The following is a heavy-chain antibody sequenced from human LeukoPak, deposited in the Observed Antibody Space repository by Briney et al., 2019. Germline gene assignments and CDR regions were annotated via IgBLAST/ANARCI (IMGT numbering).Heavy chain of an antibody. D-gene: IGHD6-6*01. Sequence: GGSLRLSCAASGFTFSSYAMSWVRQAPGKGLEWVSAISGSGGSTNYADSVKGRFTISRENSKNTLYLQMNSLRAEDTAVYYCATDSSYFYFDYWGQGTLVTVSS. CDR1: GFTFSSYA. V-gene: IGHV3-23*01. CDR2: ISGSGGST. CDR3: ATDSSYFYFDY. J-gene: IGHJ4*02.